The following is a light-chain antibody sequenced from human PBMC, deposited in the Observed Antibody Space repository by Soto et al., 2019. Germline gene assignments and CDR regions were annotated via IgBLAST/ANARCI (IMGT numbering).Light chain of an antibody. CDR3: QQYGSSPMT. CDR1: QTVNSY. J-gene: IGKJ1*01. V-gene: IGKV3-20*01. CDR2: GAS. Sequence: EIVMTQSPATLSLSPGERATLSCRARQTVNSYLSWYQHKPGQAPRLLIYGASSRATGIPDRFSGSGSGTDFTLTISRLEPEDFAVYYCQQYGSSPMTFGQGTKVDIK.